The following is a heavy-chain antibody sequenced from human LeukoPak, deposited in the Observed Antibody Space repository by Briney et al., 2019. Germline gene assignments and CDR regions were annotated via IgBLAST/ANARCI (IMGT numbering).Heavy chain of an antibody. Sequence: PGGSLRLSCAASGFTFSSYWMSWVRQAPGKGLEWVANIKQDGSEKYYVDSVKGRFTISRDNAKNSLYLQMNSLRAKDTAVYYCAASEGLYVWGSYRLDYWGQGTLVTVSS. CDR1: GFTFSSYW. J-gene: IGHJ4*02. V-gene: IGHV3-7*01. CDR3: AASEGLYVWGSYRLDY. CDR2: IKQDGSEK. D-gene: IGHD3-16*02.